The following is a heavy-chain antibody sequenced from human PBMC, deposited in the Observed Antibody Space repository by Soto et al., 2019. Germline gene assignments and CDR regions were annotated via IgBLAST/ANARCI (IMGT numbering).Heavy chain of an antibody. CDR3: TRDIGGKGAY. Sequence: PSMSLRLSCAASGFTFSSYWMHWVRQVPGKGLLWVSRIDEYGSTINYADSVKGRFTISRDNARNTLYLEMNSLRAEDTALYYCTRDIGGKGAYWGPGTLVTVSS. CDR2: IDEYGSTI. CDR1: GFTFSSYW. V-gene: IGHV3-74*01. D-gene: IGHD3-10*01. J-gene: IGHJ4*02.